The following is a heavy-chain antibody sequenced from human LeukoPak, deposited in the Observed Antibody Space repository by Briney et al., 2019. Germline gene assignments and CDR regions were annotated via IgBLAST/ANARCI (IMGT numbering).Heavy chain of an antibody. Sequence: ETLSLTCTVSGGSISSYYWSWIRQPPGKGLEWVSGISDNGVTTYYADSVRGRFTISRDNSKHTLYLQMNSLRAEDTAIYYCATARGSTYYSDYWGQGTLVTVSS. CDR1: GGSISSYY. J-gene: IGHJ4*02. CDR2: ISDNGVTT. CDR3: ATARGSTYYSDY. D-gene: IGHD3-10*01. V-gene: IGHV3-23*01.